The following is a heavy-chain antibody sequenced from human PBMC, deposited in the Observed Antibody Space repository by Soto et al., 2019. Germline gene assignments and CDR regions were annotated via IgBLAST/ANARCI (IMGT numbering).Heavy chain of an antibody. CDR1: GLTISGQKY. CDR2: LYDVDGS. V-gene: IGHV3-53*01. D-gene: IGHD1-1*01. Sequence: DVQLVESGGGLIQPGASLRLSCAAFGLTISGQKYVAWVRQAPGKGLEWVSALYDVDGSFYADSVKGRFTTSSDSSKTTVYLQMNDLRPDDTAVYYCATCHEGEHAYDVWGQGTTVTVSS. J-gene: IGHJ3*01. CDR3: ATCHEGEHAYDV.